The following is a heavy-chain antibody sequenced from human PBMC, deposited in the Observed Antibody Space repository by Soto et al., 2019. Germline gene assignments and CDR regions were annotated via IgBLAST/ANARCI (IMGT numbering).Heavy chain of an antibody. D-gene: IGHD2-2*01. CDR3: ARHRRWYVVGVCSSTSCYPYYFDY. V-gene: IGHV4-39*01. J-gene: IGHJ4*02. CDR1: GGSISSSSYY. Sequence: KPSETLSLTCTVSGGSISSSSYYWGWIRQPPGKGLEWIGSIYYSGSTYYNPSLKSRVTISVDTSKNQFSLKLSSVTAADTAVYYCARHRRWYVVGVCSSTSCYPYYFDYWGQGTLVTVSS. CDR2: IYYSGST.